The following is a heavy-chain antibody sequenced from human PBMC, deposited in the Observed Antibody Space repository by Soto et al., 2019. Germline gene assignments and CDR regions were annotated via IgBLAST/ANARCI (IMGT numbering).Heavy chain of an antibody. CDR2: IYHSGST. CDR3: AGGITVAGPSRDGFDI. Sequence: QVKLQESGPGLVKPSGTLSLTCAVSSGSISSSNWWSWVRQPPGKGLEWIGEIYHSGSTNYNPSLKSRVTRSVDKSTNQFSLKLSSVTAADTAVYYGAGGITVAGPSRDGFDIWGQGTMVTVSS. V-gene: IGHV4-4*02. D-gene: IGHD6-19*01. CDR1: SGSISSSNW. J-gene: IGHJ3*02.